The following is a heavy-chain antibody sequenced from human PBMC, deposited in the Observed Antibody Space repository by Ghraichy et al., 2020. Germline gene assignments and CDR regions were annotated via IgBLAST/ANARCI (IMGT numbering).Heavy chain of an antibody. Sequence: GGSLRLSCVGSGFTFSDYWMSWVRQAPGKGLEWVANIKGDGSYMNYADSVKGRFTISRDNAKRSLYLQMHSLRGEDTAVYYCIKDYQGNCGQGTLVTVSS. CDR2: IKGDGSYM. CDR3: IKDYQGN. CDR1: GFTFSDYW. J-gene: IGHJ4*02. V-gene: IGHV3-7*03. D-gene: IGHD3-10*01.